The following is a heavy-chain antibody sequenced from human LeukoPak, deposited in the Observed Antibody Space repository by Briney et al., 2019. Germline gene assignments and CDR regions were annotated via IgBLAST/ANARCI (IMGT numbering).Heavy chain of an antibody. CDR1: GGSISSSSYY. CDR3: ARAKGPTIFGVVKYYMDV. D-gene: IGHD3-3*01. V-gene: IGHV4-39*07. J-gene: IGHJ6*03. Sequence: SETLSLTCTVSGGSISSSSYYWGWIRQPPGKGLEWIGSIYYSGSTYYNPSLKSRVTISVDTSKNQFSLKLSSVTAADTAVYYCARAKGPTIFGVVKYYMDVWGKGTTVTVSS. CDR2: IYYSGST.